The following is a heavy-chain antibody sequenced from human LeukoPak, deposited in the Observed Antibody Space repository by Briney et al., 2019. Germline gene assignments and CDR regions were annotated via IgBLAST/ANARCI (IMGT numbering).Heavy chain of an antibody. V-gene: IGHV3-23*01. J-gene: IGHJ4*02. CDR3: AKDPCSTSCYPDY. CDR1: GFAVSSHY. CDR2: ISGSGGST. D-gene: IGHD2-2*01. Sequence: PGGSLRLSCAASGFAVSSHYMSWVRQAPGKGLEWVSAISGSGGSTYYADSVKGRFTISRDNSKNTLYLQMNSLRAEDTAVYYCAKDPCSTSCYPDYWGQGTLVTVSS.